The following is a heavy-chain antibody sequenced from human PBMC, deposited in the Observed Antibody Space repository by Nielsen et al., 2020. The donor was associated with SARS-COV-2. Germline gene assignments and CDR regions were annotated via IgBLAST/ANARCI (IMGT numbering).Heavy chain of an antibody. D-gene: IGHD2/OR15-2a*01. CDR2: ISYDGNNK. Sequence: GESLKISCAASGFTFSNYAMHWVRQAPGKGPEWVAVISYDGNNKYYTDSVKRRFTISRDNSKNTLYLQMNSLRAEDTAVYYCARVLSGYYGMDVWGQGTTVTVSS. J-gene: IGHJ6*02. CDR3: ARVLSGYYGMDV. V-gene: IGHV3-30-3*01. CDR1: GFTFSNYA.